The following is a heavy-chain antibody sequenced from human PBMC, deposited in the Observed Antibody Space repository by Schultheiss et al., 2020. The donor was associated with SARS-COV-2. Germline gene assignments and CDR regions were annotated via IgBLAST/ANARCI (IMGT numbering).Heavy chain of an antibody. V-gene: IGHV3-11*04. CDR3: ARDLCGGDCYLGAGMDV. D-gene: IGHD2-21*02. Sequence: AGSLRLSCAASGFTFSNAWMSWVRQAPGKGLEWVSYISSSGSTIYYADSVKGRFTISRDNAKNSLYLQMNSLRAEDTAVYYCARDLCGGDCYLGAGMDVWGQGTTVTVSS. J-gene: IGHJ6*02. CDR2: ISSSGSTI. CDR1: GFTFSNAW.